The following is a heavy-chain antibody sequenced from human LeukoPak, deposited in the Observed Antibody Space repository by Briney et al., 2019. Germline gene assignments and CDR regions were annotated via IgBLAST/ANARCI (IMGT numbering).Heavy chain of an antibody. CDR2: IRSKAYGGTT. Sequence: GGSLRLSCTASGFTFGDYAMSWVRQAPGKGLEWVGFIRSKAYGGTTEYAASVKGRFTISRDDSKSIAYLQMNTLKTEDTAVYYCTRLRGSGSFTWGQGTLVTVSS. J-gene: IGHJ5*02. CDR3: TRLRGSGSFT. D-gene: IGHD3-10*01. V-gene: IGHV3-49*04. CDR1: GFTFGDYA.